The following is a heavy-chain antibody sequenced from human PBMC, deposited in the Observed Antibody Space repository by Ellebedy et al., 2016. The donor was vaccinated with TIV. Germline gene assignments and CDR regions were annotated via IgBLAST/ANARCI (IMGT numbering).Heavy chain of an antibody. D-gene: IGHD3-16*01. Sequence: SETLSLXXTVSGGSISSYYWSWIRQPPGKGLEWIGYIYYSGSTNYNPSLKSRVTISVDTSKNQFSLKLSSVTAADTAVYYCARHAITFEEGGYFDYWGQGTLVTVSS. J-gene: IGHJ4*02. CDR3: ARHAITFEEGGYFDY. CDR2: IYYSGST. CDR1: GGSISSYY. V-gene: IGHV4-59*08.